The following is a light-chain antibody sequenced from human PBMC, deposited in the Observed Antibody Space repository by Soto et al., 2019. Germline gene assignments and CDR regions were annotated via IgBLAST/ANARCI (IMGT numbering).Light chain of an antibody. CDR3: QQYKNWPPIT. V-gene: IGKV3-15*01. Sequence: EIVLTQSPGTLSLSPGERATLSCRASQSVSSSYLAWYQQKPGQAPRLLIYDTYTRATGIPARFSASGSGTEFTLTISSLQSEDFAVYYCQQYKNWPPITFGQGTRLEIK. J-gene: IGKJ5*01. CDR1: QSVSSSY. CDR2: DTY.